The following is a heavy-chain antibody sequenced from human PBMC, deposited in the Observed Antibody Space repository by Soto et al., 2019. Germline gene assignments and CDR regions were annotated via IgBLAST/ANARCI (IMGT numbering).Heavy chain of an antibody. J-gene: IGHJ4*02. CDR1: GGTFSRYA. CDR3: ARDYGHDCSGGNCYFYF. D-gene: IGHD2-15*01. CDR2: IIPLFGTA. V-gene: IGHV1-69*01. Sequence: QVQLVQSGAEVKKPGSSVKVSCKASGGTFSRYAINWVRQAPGDGLEWMGGIIPLFGTAKYAQKFQGRVTITADESTSTAHMELRSLRSEDTAVYYCARDYGHDCSGGNCYFYFWGQGTLVTVSS.